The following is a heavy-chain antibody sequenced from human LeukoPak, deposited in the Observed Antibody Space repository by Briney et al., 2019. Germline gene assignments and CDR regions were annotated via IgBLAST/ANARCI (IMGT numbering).Heavy chain of an antibody. V-gene: IGHV4-59*01. J-gene: IGHJ6*02. CDR3: ARDGGYSRSWPYYYYGMDV. D-gene: IGHD6-13*01. CDR2: IYYSGST. CDR1: GGSISSYY. Sequence: SETLSLTCTVSGGSISSYYWSWIRQPPGKGLEWIGYIYYSGSTNYNPSLKSRVTISVDTSKNQFSLKLSSVTAADTAVYYCARDGGYSRSWPYYYYGMDVWGQGTTVTVSS.